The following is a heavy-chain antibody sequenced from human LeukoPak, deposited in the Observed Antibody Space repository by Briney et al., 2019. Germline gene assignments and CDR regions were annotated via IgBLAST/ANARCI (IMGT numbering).Heavy chain of an antibody. Sequence: ASVKVSCKASGYTFTGYYMHGVRQAPGQGLEWMGWINPNSGGTNYAQKFQGRVTMTRDTSISTAYMELSRLRSDDTAVYYCAREGVVVPAAIFVDPWGQGTLVTVSS. CDR3: AREGVVVPAAIFVDP. CDR1: GYTFTGYY. J-gene: IGHJ5*02. V-gene: IGHV1-2*02. D-gene: IGHD2-2*01. CDR2: INPNSGGT.